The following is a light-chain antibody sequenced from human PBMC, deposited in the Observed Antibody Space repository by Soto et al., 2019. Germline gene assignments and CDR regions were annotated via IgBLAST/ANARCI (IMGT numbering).Light chain of an antibody. J-gene: IGKJ4*01. CDR3: QQYNNWRLT. Sequence: EIVMTQSPATLSVSPGERATLSCRASQSVSSNLAWYQQKPGQAPRLLIYGASTRATGIPARFSGSGSGTEFTLTISRLQSEDLAVYYCQQYNNWRLTFGGGTKVEIK. CDR1: QSVSSN. V-gene: IGKV3-15*01. CDR2: GAS.